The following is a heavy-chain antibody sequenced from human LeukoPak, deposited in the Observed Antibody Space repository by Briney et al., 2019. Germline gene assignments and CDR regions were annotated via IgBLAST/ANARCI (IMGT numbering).Heavy chain of an antibody. V-gene: IGHV4-39*01. Sequence: PSETLPLTCTVSGGSISSSSYYWGWIRQPPGKGLEWIGSIYYSGSTYYNPSLKSRVTISVDTSKNQFSLKLSSVTAADTAVYYCARLEVRANWFDPWGQGTLVTVSS. CDR2: IYYSGST. J-gene: IGHJ5*02. CDR3: ARLEVRANWFDP. CDR1: GGSISSSSYY. D-gene: IGHD3-10*01.